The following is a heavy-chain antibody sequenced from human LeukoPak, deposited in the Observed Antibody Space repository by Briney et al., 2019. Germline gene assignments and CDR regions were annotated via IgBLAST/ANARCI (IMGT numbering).Heavy chain of an antibody. V-gene: IGHV3-23*01. CDR1: GFTFSTFA. J-gene: IGHJ4*02. CDR3: AKDGQAFNSNWDYFDS. CDR2: IGNTET. D-gene: IGHD7-27*01. Sequence: GESLRLSCVASGFTFSTFAMSWVRQAPGKGLEWVSSIGNTETYYADSVKGRFPISRDNSKNTIYLHMNYLRAEDTARYYCAKDGQAFNSNWDYFDSWGQGTLVAVSS.